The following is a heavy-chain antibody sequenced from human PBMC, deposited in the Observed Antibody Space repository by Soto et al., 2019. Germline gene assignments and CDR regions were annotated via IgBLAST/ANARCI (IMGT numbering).Heavy chain of an antibody. J-gene: IGHJ6*02. Sequence: PSETLSLTCTVSGGSISSGDYYWSWIRQPPGKGLEWIGYIYYSGSTYYNPSLKSRVTISVDTSKNQFSLKLSSVTAADTAVYYCASDPFRRRRDIVVVVAATPEALWGQGTTVTVSS. CDR2: IYYSGST. V-gene: IGHV4-30-4*01. D-gene: IGHD2-15*01. CDR3: ASDPFRRRRDIVVVVAATPEAL. CDR1: GGSISSGDYY.